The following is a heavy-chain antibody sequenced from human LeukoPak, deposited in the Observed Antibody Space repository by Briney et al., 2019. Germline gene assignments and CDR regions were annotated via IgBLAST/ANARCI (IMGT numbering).Heavy chain of an antibody. J-gene: IGHJ4*02. CDR3: AKGDWELGSTGYFDY. CDR2: ISYDGSSK. CDR1: GFTFSSYA. D-gene: IGHD1-26*01. V-gene: IGHV3-30*18. Sequence: GRSLRLSCAASGFTFSSYAMHWVRQAPGKGLEWVAVISYDGSSKYYADSVKGRFTISRDNSKNTLYVQMNSLRPGDTAVYYCAKGDWELGSTGYFDYWGQGTLVTVSS.